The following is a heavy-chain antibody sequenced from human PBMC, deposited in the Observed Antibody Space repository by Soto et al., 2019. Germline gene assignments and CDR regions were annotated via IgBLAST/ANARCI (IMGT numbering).Heavy chain of an antibody. D-gene: IGHD6-13*01. J-gene: IGHJ6*02. CDR2: INHSGST. CDR3: ARGRRTGSSSYSYVAYYYYGMDV. V-gene: IGHV4-34*01. Sequence: ASETLSLSCAVYGGSFSGYYWSWIRQPPGKGLEWIGEINHSGSTNYNPSLKSRVTISVDTSKNQFSLKLSSVTAADTAVYYCARGRRTGSSSYSYVAYYYYGMDVWGQGTTVTVSS. CDR1: GGSFSGYY.